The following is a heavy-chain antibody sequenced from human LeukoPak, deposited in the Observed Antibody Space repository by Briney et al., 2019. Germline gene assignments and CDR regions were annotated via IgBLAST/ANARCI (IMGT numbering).Heavy chain of an antibody. CDR1: GFTFSSYA. V-gene: IGHV3-23*01. J-gene: IGHJ5*02. D-gene: IGHD3-10*01. Sequence: GSLRLSCAASGFTFSSYAMSWVRQAPGKGLEWVSAISGSSKTYYADSVKGRFTISRDNSKNTLYVQMNSLRAEDTAVYYCARASFYYGSTTTWGQGTLVTVSS. CDR2: ISGSSKT. CDR3: ARASFYYGSTTT.